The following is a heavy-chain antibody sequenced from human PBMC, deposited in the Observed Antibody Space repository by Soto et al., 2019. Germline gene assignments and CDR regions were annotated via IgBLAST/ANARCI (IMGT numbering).Heavy chain of an antibody. CDR2: IYYSGST. CDR1: GGSINNYY. J-gene: IGHJ4*02. CDR3: ARRYGGNFDY. Sequence: QVQLQESGPGLVKPSETLSLTCPVSGGSINNYYWSWIRQPPGKGLEWIGYIYYSGSTNYNPSLKSRVTIAVDTSKNLCSLKLSSVTAADTAVYYCARRYGGNFDYWGQGTLVTVSS. D-gene: IGHD1-26*01. V-gene: IGHV4-59*01.